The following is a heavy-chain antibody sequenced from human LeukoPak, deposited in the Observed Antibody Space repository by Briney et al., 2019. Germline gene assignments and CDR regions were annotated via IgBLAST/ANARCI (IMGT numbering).Heavy chain of an antibody. CDR3: AKDSWPYSGSYYIVGY. CDR2: ISGSGGST. Sequence: GGSLRLSCAASGFTFSSYAMSWVRQAPGKGREWVSAISGSGGSTYYADSVKGRFTISRDNSKNTLYLQMNSLRAEDTAVYYCAKDSWPYSGSYYIVGYWGQGTLVTVSS. CDR1: GFTFSSYA. D-gene: IGHD3-10*01. J-gene: IGHJ4*02. V-gene: IGHV3-23*01.